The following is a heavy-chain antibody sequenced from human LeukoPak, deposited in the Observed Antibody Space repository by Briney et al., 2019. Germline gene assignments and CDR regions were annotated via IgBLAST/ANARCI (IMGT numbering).Heavy chain of an antibody. J-gene: IGHJ4*02. D-gene: IGHD3-22*01. CDR1: GGTLSSYA. V-gene: IGHV1-69*06. CDR2: IIPIFGTA. CDR3: ARASHYYDSSFDY. Sequence: SVKVSCKASGGTLSSYAISWVRQAPGQGLEWMGGIIPIFGTANYAQKFQGRVTITADKSTSTAYMELSSLRSEDTAVYYCARASHYYDSSFDYWGQGTLVTVSS.